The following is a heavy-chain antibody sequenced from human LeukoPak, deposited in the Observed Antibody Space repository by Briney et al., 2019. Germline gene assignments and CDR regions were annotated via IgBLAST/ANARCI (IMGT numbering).Heavy chain of an antibody. J-gene: IGHJ4*02. CDR3: AKRSGYTTGWFFDF. Sequence: PGGSLRLSCAASGFTFSSYAMSWVRQAPGKGLEWVSAISGSGGSTYYAESVKGRFTISRDNSKNTLFLQVNSLRAEDTAVFYCAKRSGYTTGWFFDFWGQGTLVTVSS. CDR1: GFTFSSYA. CDR2: ISGSGGST. V-gene: IGHV3-23*01. D-gene: IGHD6-19*01.